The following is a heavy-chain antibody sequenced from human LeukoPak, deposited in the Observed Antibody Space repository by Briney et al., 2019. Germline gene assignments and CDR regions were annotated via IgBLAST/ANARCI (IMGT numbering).Heavy chain of an antibody. CDR1: GGSISSCY. Sequence: SETLSLTCTVSGGSISSCYWSWIRQPPGKGLEWIGYIYYSGSTNYNPSLKSRVTISVDTSTNEFSLKLTSVTAADTAVYYCARAYYSDSNAPYYFDYWGEGTLVTVSS. CDR2: IYYSGST. CDR3: ARAYYSDSNAPYYFDY. V-gene: IGHV4-59*08. D-gene: IGHD3-22*01. J-gene: IGHJ4*02.